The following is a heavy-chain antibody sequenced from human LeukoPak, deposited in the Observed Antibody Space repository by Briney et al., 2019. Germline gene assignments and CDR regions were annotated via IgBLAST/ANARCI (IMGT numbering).Heavy chain of an antibody. CDR1: GGSISSYY. J-gene: IGHJ6*02. D-gene: IGHD4-17*01. V-gene: IGHV4-59*08. CDR2: IYYSGST. CDR3: ARLLVPTTYFYYYYGMDV. Sequence: SETLSLTCTVSGGSISSYYWSWIRQPPGKGLEWIGYIYYSGSTNYNPSLTSRVTISVDTSKNQFSLKLSSVTAADTAVYYCARLLVPTTYFYYYYGMDVWGQGTTVTVSS.